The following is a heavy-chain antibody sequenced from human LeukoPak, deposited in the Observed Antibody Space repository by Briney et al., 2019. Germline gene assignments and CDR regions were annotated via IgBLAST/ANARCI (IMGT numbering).Heavy chain of an antibody. D-gene: IGHD2-2*01. J-gene: IGHJ3*02. Sequence: SETLSLTCTVSGVSIGSGTYYWSWLRQPAGKGLEWIGRINPSGSTTYNPSLKSRVTISVDTSKNQFSLKLSSVTAAGTAVYYCARVFYYSSSGETALDIWGQGTTVTVSS. CDR2: INPSGST. CDR3: ARVFYYSSSGETALDI. CDR1: GVSIGSGTYY. V-gene: IGHV4-61*02.